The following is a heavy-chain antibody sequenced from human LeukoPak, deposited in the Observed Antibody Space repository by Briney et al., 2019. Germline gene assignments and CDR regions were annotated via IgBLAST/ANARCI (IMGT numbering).Heavy chain of an antibody. D-gene: IGHD2-15*01. J-gene: IGHJ5*02. Sequence: SETLSLTCTVSGGSISSGGYSWSWIRQHPGKGLEWIGYIYYSGSTYYNPSLKSRVTISVDTSKNQFSLKLSSVTAADTAVYYCARDHCSGGSCYSAWGQGTLVTVSS. CDR2: IYYSGST. CDR3: ARDHCSGGSCYSA. CDR1: GGSISSGGYS. V-gene: IGHV4-31*03.